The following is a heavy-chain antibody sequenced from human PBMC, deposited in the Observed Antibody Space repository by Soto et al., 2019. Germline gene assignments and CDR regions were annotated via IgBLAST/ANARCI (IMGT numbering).Heavy chain of an antibody. CDR2: IWYNGRNK. CDR3: ARDSHDYGDYAVFDY. V-gene: IGHV3-33*01. Sequence: QVQLVESGGGVVQPGRSLRLSCAASGFTFSRYGMHWVRQAPGKGLEWVALIWYNGRNKYSADSVKGRFTISRDNSKNTLYLEMNSLRAEDTAVYYCARDSHDYGDYAVFDYWGQGTLVTVSS. CDR1: GFTFSRYG. D-gene: IGHD4-17*01. J-gene: IGHJ4*02.